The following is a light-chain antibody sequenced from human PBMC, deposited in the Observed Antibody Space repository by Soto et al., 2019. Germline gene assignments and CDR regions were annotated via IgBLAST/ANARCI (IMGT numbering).Light chain of an antibody. CDR2: DAS. V-gene: IGKV1-33*01. Sequence: DIQMTQSPSSLSASVGDRVTITCQASQDISNYLNWYQQKPGKAPKLLIYDASNLETGVPSRFSGSGSGTDFTSTISSLQPEDIATYYCQQYDNLPGFGEATRQEIK. J-gene: IGKJ5*01. CDR1: QDISNY. CDR3: QQYDNLPG.